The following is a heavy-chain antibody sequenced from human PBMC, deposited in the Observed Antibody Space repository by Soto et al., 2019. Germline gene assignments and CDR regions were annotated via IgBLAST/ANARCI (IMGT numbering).Heavy chain of an antibody. J-gene: IGHJ4*02. Sequence: SETLSLTCSFSGDSVTSHYLTWIRQSPEKGLEWIGYIYYTGFSHYNPSLKSRVTISVDTSKNHFSLKLSSVTAADTAVYYCARHVLPRTRLVTYFDYWGQGTLVTVSS. CDR3: ARHVLPRTRLVTYFDY. CDR2: IYYTGFS. V-gene: IGHV4-59*08. CDR1: GDSVTSHY. D-gene: IGHD3-9*01.